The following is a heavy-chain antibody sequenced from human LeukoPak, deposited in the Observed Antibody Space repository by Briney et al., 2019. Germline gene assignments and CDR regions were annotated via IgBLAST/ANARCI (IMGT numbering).Heavy chain of an antibody. J-gene: IGHJ4*02. D-gene: IGHD5-18*01. Sequence: SETLSLTCSVSGASISAYHWSWIRQPAGKGLEWIGRIYSSGRTNYIPSLKSRLTMSVDTSKNQFSLKLNSVTAADTAVYYCARDYSYPDYWGQGTLVTASS. CDR1: GASISAYH. CDR2: IYSSGRT. CDR3: ARDYSYPDY. V-gene: IGHV4-4*07.